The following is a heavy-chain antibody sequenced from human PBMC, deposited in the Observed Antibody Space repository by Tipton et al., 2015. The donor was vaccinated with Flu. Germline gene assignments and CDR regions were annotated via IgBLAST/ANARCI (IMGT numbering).Heavy chain of an antibody. J-gene: IGHJ6*03. V-gene: IGHV4-59*01. CDR1: GGSISSYY. Sequence: GLVKPSETLSLTCTVSGGSISSYYWSWIRQPPGKGLEWIGYIYYSGSTNYNPSLKSRVTISVDTSKNQFSLKLGSVTAADTAVYYCARGGTIFGVVIPYYMDVWGKGTTVTVSS. D-gene: IGHD3-3*01. CDR3: ARGGTIFGVVIPYYMDV. CDR2: IYYSGST.